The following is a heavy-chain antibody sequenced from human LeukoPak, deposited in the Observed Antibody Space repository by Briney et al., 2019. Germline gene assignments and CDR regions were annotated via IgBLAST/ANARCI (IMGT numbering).Heavy chain of an antibody. V-gene: IGHV3-7*01. CDR3: ARGAFDP. CDR1: GFTFTSHW. J-gene: IGHJ5*02. Sequence: GGSLRLSCVASGFTFTSHWMSWVRQAPGKGLEWVVNIKQDGSEKYYVDSVKGRFTISRDNAKNSVYLQMNSLRAEDTAVYYCARGAFDPWGQGTLVSVSS. CDR2: IKQDGSEK.